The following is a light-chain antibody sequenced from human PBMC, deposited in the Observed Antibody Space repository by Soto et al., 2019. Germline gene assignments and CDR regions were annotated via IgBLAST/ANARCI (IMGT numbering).Light chain of an antibody. J-gene: IGKJ4*01. CDR1: QGIGDT. Sequence: EVVMTQSPATLSVSPGEGVTLSCRASQGIGDTLAWYQHKPGQTPRLLIYDTSTRATGIPGRFSGSGSGTDFTLTISRLEPEDFAVYYCQQYGSSPPVTFGGGTKVDIK. CDR3: QQYGSSPPVT. CDR2: DTS. V-gene: IGKV3-20*01.